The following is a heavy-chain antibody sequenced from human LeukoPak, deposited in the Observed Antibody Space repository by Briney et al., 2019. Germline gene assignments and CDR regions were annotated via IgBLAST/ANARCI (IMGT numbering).Heavy chain of an antibody. Sequence: GGSLRLSCAASGFTFSSYGMHWVRQAPGKGLEWVAFIRYDGSNKYYADSVKGRFTISRDNSKNTLYLQMNSLRAEDTAVYYCAKGPPRYIYYMDVWGKGTTVTISS. CDR2: IRYDGSNK. CDR1: GFTFSSYG. D-gene: IGHD5-24*01. CDR3: AKGPPRYIYYMDV. V-gene: IGHV3-30*02. J-gene: IGHJ6*03.